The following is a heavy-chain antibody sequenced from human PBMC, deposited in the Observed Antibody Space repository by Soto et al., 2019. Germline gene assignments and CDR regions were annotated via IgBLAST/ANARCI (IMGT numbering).Heavy chain of an antibody. CDR1: GGSFSGYS. CDR3: SRTDSGGNSPFDY. V-gene: IGHV4-34*01. D-gene: IGHD2-21*02. CDR2: ISHSGST. J-gene: IGHJ4*02. Sequence: QVQLQQWGAGLLKPSETLSLTCAVYGGSFSGYSWSWIRQPPGKGLEWIGEISHSGSTNYNPSLKRPATISVDTSKNQFPLKLSSVTAADTALYYCSRTDSGGNSPFDYWGPGTLVTVSS.